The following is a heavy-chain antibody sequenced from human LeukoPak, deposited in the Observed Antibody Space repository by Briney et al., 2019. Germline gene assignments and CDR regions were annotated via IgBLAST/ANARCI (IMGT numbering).Heavy chain of an antibody. CDR3: AREDSSSEDYYYYAIDV. V-gene: IGHV1-46*01. CDR2: INPSGGST. J-gene: IGHJ6*02. Sequence: APVKVSCTASGYTFTSYYIHWVRQAPGQGLEWMGIINPSGGSTSDAQKIQGRVTMTRETSTSTVYIQQSSLRSEDTAVYYCAREDSSSEDYYYYAIDVWGQGTTVTVSS. D-gene: IGHD6-13*01. CDR1: GYTFTSYY.